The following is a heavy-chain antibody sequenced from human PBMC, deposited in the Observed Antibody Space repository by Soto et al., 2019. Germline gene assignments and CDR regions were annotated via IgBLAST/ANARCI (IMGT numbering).Heavy chain of an antibody. CDR1: GGTFSSYA. CDR3: ASEGYSYGYSTYFDY. V-gene: IGHV1-69*01. J-gene: IGHJ4*02. Sequence: QVQLVQSGAEVKKPGSSVKVSCKASGGTFSSYAISWVRQAPGQGLEWMGGIIPIFGTANYAQKFQGRVTITADESTSTAYMELSSLRSEDTGVYYCASEGYSYGYSTYFDYWGQGTLVTVSS. CDR2: IIPIFGTA. D-gene: IGHD5-18*01.